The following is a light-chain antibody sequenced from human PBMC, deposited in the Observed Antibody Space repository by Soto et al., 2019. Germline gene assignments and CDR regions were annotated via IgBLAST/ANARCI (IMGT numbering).Light chain of an antibody. CDR3: QQFGSSLWT. CDR1: QSVSSSY. CDR2: GAS. J-gene: IGKJ1*01. Sequence: EIVLTQSPGTLSLSPGERATLSCRASQSVSSSYLAWYQQKPGQAPRLLIYGASRRATGIPDRFSGSGSGTDFTLTISRPEPEDFAVYYCQQFGSSLWTFGQGTKVEIK. V-gene: IGKV3-20*01.